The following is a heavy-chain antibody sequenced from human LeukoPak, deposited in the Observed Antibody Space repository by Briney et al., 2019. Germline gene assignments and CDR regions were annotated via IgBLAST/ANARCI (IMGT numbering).Heavy chain of an antibody. J-gene: IGHJ5*02. CDR2: IYHSGST. Sequence: SQTLSLTCAVSGGSISSGSYSWSWIRQPPGKGLEWIGYIYHSGSTYYNPSLKSRVTISVDRSKNQFSLKLSSVTAADTAVYYCARIPYSSGWEGVFDPWGQGTLVTVSS. CDR3: ARIPYSSGWEGVFDP. V-gene: IGHV4-30-2*01. CDR1: GGSISSGSYS. D-gene: IGHD6-19*01.